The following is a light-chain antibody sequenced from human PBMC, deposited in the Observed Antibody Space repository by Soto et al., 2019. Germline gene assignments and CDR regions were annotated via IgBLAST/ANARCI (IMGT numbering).Light chain of an antibody. J-gene: IGLJ3*02. CDR3: SSYTSSNFWV. CDR1: SSHVGGYNY. Sequence: QSALTHPASVSGSPGQSITISCTGTSSHVGGYNYDSWCQQHPGKAPKLMIYEVSSRPSGISNRFSDSKSGNTASLTISGLQAEAEADYYCSSYTSSNFWVFGEGTKVTVL. V-gene: IGLV2-14*01. CDR2: EVS.